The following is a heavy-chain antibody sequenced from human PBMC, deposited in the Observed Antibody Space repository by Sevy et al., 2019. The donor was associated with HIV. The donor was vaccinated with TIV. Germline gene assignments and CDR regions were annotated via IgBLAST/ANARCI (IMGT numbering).Heavy chain of an antibody. Sequence: KQSQTLSLTCAISGDSVSSNRAAWNWIRQSPSRGLEWLGRTYYRSKWYNDYAVSVKSRITINPDTSKNQFSLQLNSVTPEDTAVYYCARDRDQYCSGGSCYPYYFDYWGQGTLVTVSS. D-gene: IGHD2-15*01. CDR3: ARDRDQYCSGGSCYPYYFDY. CDR2: TYYRSKWYN. V-gene: IGHV6-1*01. CDR1: GDSVSSNRAA. J-gene: IGHJ4*02.